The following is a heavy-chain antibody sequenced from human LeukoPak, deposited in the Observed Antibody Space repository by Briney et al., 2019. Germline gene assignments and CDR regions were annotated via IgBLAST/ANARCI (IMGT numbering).Heavy chain of an antibody. Sequence: GGSLRLSCAASGFTFDDYGMSWVRQAPGKGPEWVSGINWNVGSTGYADSVKGRFTISRDNAKNSLYLQMNSLRAEDTALYHCARDLRYCSSTSCYAVGFDPWGQGTLVTVSS. J-gene: IGHJ5*02. CDR3: ARDLRYCSSTSCYAVGFDP. D-gene: IGHD2-2*01. CDR2: INWNVGST. V-gene: IGHV3-20*01. CDR1: GFTFDDYG.